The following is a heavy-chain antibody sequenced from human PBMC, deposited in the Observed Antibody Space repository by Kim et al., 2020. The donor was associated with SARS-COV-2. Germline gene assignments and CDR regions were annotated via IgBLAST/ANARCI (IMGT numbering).Heavy chain of an antibody. Sequence: GGSLRLSCAASGFTFSSYAMHWVRQAPGKGLEWVAVISYDGSNKYYADSVKGRFTISRDNSKTTLYLQMNSLRAEDTAVYYCVRVLGGGYSDAYCWGQGT. D-gene: IGHD5-18*01. J-gene: IGHJ4*03. CDR3: VRVLGGGYSDAYC. CDR2: ISYDGSNK. CDR1: GFTFSSYA. V-gene: IGHV3-30-3*01.